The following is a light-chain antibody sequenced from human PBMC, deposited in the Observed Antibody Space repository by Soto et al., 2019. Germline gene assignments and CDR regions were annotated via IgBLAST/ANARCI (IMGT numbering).Light chain of an antibody. V-gene: IGKV3-20*01. CDR2: GAS. CDR3: QQYNQWPLT. Sequence: IVLTQSPVTLSLSPGEEATLSCRASQSVDSNYLAWYQQKPGQAPRLLIYGASNRATGIPDRFSGSASGTVFALTINSLQSEDFAIYYCQQYNQWPLTFGGGTKVDI. J-gene: IGKJ4*01. CDR1: QSVDSNY.